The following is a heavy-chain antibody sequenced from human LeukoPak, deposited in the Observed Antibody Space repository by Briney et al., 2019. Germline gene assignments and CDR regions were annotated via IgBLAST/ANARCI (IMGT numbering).Heavy chain of an antibody. D-gene: IGHD2-21*02. CDR2: INPNSGGT. Sequence: GASVKVSCKASGYTFTGYYMHWVRQAPGQGLEWMGWINPNSGGTNYAQKFQGRVTMTRDTSISTAYMELSRLRSDDTAVYYCARDYCGGDCYPEYYFDYWGQGTLATVSS. J-gene: IGHJ4*02. CDR3: ARDYCGGDCYPEYYFDY. V-gene: IGHV1-2*02. CDR1: GYTFTGYY.